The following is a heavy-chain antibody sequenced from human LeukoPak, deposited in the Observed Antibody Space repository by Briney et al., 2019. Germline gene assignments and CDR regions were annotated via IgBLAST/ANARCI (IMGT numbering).Heavy chain of an antibody. V-gene: IGHV4-30-4*08. CDR1: GGSISRADYY. Sequence: SETLSLTCTVSGGSISRADYYWSWIRQPPGKGLEWIGYIYYSGSTYYNPSLKSRATISVDTSKNQFSLKLSSVTAADTAVYYCARDSDFWSGYYYYDYWGQGTLVTVSS. CDR2: IYYSGST. D-gene: IGHD3-3*01. CDR3: ARDSDFWSGYYYYDY. J-gene: IGHJ4*02.